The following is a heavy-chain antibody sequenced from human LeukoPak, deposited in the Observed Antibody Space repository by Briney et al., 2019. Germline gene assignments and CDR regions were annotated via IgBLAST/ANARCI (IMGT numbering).Heavy chain of an antibody. V-gene: IGHV3-23*01. Sequence: GGSLRLSCAGSGFPFSSYPISWVRQPPGKGLEWVSAITASGDSTYSADSVKGRFTISRDNAKNSLYLQMNSLRAEDTAIYYCARDHLDPSFASYSSSSGTFDYWGQGTLVTVSS. D-gene: IGHD6-6*01. CDR1: GFPFSSYP. CDR3: ARDHLDPSFASYSSSSGTFDY. J-gene: IGHJ4*02. CDR2: ITASGDST.